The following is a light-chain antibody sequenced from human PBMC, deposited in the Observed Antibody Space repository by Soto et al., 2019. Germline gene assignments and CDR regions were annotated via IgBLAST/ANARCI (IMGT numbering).Light chain of an antibody. V-gene: IGKV2-28*01. J-gene: IGKJ1*01. CDR2: LGS. CDR1: QSLLNSKGYNY. Sequence: DIVMTQSPLSLPVTPGEPASISCRSSQSLLNSKGYNYLDWYLQKPGQSPQLLIYLGSNRASGVPDRFSGSGSGTDFTLKISRVEAEDVGVYYCMQPLQSWTFGQGTKVEIK. CDR3: MQPLQSWT.